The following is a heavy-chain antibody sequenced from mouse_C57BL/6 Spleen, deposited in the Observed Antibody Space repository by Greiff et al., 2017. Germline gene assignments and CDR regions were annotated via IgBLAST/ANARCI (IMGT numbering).Heavy chain of an antibody. V-gene: IGHV1-82*01. CDR3: AKRTGTGGYFDY. Sequence: VQLQQSGPELVKPGASVKISCKASGYAFSSSWMNWVKQRPGQGLEWIGRIYPGDGDTNYNGKFKGKATLTADKSSSTAYMQLSSLTSEDSAVYFCAKRTGTGGYFDYWGQGTTLTVSS. D-gene: IGHD4-1*01. CDR1: GYAFSSSW. CDR2: IYPGDGDT. J-gene: IGHJ2*01.